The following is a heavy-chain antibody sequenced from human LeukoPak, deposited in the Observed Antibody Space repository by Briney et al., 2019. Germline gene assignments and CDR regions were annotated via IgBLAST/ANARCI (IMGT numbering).Heavy chain of an antibody. CDR1: GFTFSYSS. CDR2: ISSSSYTI. Sequence: GGSLRLSCAASGFTFSYSSMNWVRQAPGKGLEWVSYISSSSYTIYYADSVKDRFTISRDNAKNSLYLQMNSLRAEDAAVYYCTRENWYIDYWGQGNLVTVSS. J-gene: IGHJ4*02. V-gene: IGHV3-48*04. CDR3: TRENWYIDY.